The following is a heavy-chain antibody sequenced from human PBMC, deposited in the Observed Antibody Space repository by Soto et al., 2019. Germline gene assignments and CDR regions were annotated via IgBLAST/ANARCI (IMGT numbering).Heavy chain of an antibody. J-gene: IGHJ6*03. D-gene: IGHD3-3*01. CDR2: ISSSGSTI. Sequence: GGSLRLSCAASGFTFSDYYMSWIRQAPGKGLEWVSYISSSGSTIYYADSVKGRFTISRDNAKNSLYLQMNSLRAEDTAVYYCVSTSFGVVIENMDVWGKGTTVTVSS. V-gene: IGHV3-11*01. CDR1: GFTFSDYY. CDR3: VSTSFGVVIENMDV.